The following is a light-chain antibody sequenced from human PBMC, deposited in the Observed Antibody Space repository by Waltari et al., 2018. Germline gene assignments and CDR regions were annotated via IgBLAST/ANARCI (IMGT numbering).Light chain of an antibody. CDR1: QIISSW. CDR2: DAS. Sequence: DIQMTQSPSTLSASAGDRVTITCRASQIISSWLAWYQQKPGKAPKLLIYDASSLESGVPSRFSGSGSGTEFTLTISSLQPDDFATYYCQQYNSYLYTFGQGTKLEIK. CDR3: QQYNSYLYT. V-gene: IGKV1-5*01. J-gene: IGKJ2*01.